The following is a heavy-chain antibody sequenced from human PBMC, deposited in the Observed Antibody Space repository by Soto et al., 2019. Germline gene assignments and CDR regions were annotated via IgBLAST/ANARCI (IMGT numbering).Heavy chain of an antibody. V-gene: IGHV1-18*04. CDR2: ISAYNGNT. J-gene: IGHJ5*02. CDR1: GYNFTSYC. CDR3: ARDGYSGYDFMGPFAP. D-gene: IGHD5-12*01. Sequence: QVQLVQSGAEVKKPGASVKVSCKASGYNFTSYCISWVRQAPGQGHECMGWISAYNGNTNYAQTLQGRVTMTTDTSTSTAYMERRSLRSDDTAVYYCARDGYSGYDFMGPFAPWGQGTLVTVSS.